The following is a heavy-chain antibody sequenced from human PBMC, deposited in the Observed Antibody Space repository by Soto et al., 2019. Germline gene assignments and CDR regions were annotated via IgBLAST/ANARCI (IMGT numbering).Heavy chain of an antibody. CDR1: GVPFSAFA. D-gene: IGHD3-22*01. CDR3: VKGEYYYDSSGYYPFDY. Sequence: PGGSLRLSCAASGVPFSAFAMNWVRQAPGKGLEWVAGIGGSGATIYYADSVKGRFSISRDNFKNTQYLQMSSLRADDTAVYYCVKGEYYYDSSGYYPFDYWGQGTLVTVSS. V-gene: IGHV3-23*01. CDR2: IGGSGATI. J-gene: IGHJ4*02.